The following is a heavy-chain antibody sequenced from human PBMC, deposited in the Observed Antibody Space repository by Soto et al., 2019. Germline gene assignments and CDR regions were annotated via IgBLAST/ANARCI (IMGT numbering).Heavy chain of an antibody. J-gene: IGHJ4*02. CDR2: IKQDGSEK. CDR3: ARDRSRRITMVRGVHRGPIDY. D-gene: IGHD3-10*01. CDR1: GFTFSSYW. V-gene: IGHV3-7*01. Sequence: GGSLRLSCAASGFTFSSYWMSWVRQAPGKGLEWVANIKQDGSEKYYVDSVKGRFTISRDNAKNSLYLQMNSLRAEDTAVYYCARDRSRRITMVRGVHRGPIDYWGQGTLVTVSS.